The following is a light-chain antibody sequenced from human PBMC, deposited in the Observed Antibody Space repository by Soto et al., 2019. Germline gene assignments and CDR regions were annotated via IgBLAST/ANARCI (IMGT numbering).Light chain of an antibody. CDR3: QQYNSYWT. Sequence: DMQLTQYPSTLSAPVGHRGNITCRASQSVSGWLAWYQQKPGKAPKLLIYKASSLESGVPSRFSGSGSGTEFTLTITSLQPDDFATYHCQQYNSYWTFGQGTKVDI. J-gene: IGKJ1*01. V-gene: IGKV1-5*03. CDR2: KAS. CDR1: QSVSGW.